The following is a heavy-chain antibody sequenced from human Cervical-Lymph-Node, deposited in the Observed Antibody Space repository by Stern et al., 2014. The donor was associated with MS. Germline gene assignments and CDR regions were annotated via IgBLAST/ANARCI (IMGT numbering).Heavy chain of an antibody. CDR3: ARLLTGWGLDY. CDR1: GFTFSSHG. V-gene: IGHV3-33*01. D-gene: IGHD6-19*01. Sequence: VQLVESGGGVVQPGRSLRLSCAASGFTFSSHGMHWVRQAPGKGLEWVAIIWYDGSYKYYADSVKGRFTISRDNSKNTLYLQMNSLSAEDTAVYYCARLLTGWGLDYWGQGTLVTVSS. J-gene: IGHJ4*02. CDR2: IWYDGSYK.